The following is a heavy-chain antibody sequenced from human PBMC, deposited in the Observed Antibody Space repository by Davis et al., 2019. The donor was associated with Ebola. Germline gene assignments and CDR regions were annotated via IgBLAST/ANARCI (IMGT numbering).Heavy chain of an antibody. V-gene: IGHV4-34*01. CDR3: ARDATMVQGPNYYYYYGMDV. CDR2: INHSGST. D-gene: IGHD3-10*01. Sequence: PSETLSLTCAVYGGSFSGYYWSWIRQPPGKGLEWIGEINHSGSTNYNPSLKSRVTMSVDTSKNQFSLKLSSVTAADTAVYYCARDATMVQGPNYYYYYGMDVWGQGTTVTVSS. CDR1: GGSFSGYY. J-gene: IGHJ6*02.